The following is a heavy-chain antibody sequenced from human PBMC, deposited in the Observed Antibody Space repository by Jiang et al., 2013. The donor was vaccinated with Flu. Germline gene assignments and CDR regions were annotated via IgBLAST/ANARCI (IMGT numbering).Heavy chain of an antibody. V-gene: IGHV6-1*01. J-gene: IGHJ4*02. CDR2: TYYRSKWYT. CDR3: ARVNWGPENSFDY. D-gene: IGHD7-27*01. CDR1: GDSVSSNSAT. Sequence: QTLSLTCAISGDSVSSNSATWSWIRQSPSRGLEWLGRTYYRSKWYTDYAVSVKSRVTINPDTSKNQFSLQLNSVTPEDTAVYYCARVNWGPENSFDYWGQGTLVTVSS.